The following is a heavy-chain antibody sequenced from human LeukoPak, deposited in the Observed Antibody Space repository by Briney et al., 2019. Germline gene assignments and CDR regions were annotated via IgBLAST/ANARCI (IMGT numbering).Heavy chain of an antibody. CDR1: GYMFNKYG. D-gene: IGHD6-19*01. CDR3: AKVDSSGWYGDAFDI. V-gene: IGHV3-23*01. Sequence: GGTLRLSCAASGYMFNKYGINWVRQAPGKGLEWVSGISDSGGRTYYADSVRGRFTISRDNSKNTLFLQMNGLRAEDTAIYYCAKVDSSGWYGDAFDIWGQGTMVTVSS. J-gene: IGHJ3*02. CDR2: ISDSGGRT.